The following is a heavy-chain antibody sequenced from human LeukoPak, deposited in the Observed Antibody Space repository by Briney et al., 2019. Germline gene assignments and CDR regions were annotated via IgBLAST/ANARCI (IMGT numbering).Heavy chain of an antibody. CDR1: GGSMNSYY. CDR3: ARHVWLQPFDY. Sequence: SETLSLTCSVSGGSMNSYYGSWIRQSPGEGLEWIGYIYYSGSTNYNPSLKSRITISVATSKNHFSLKLSSVTAADTAVYYCARHVWLQPFDYWGQGTLVTVSS. V-gene: IGHV4-59*08. D-gene: IGHD3-9*01. CDR2: IYYSGST. J-gene: IGHJ4*02.